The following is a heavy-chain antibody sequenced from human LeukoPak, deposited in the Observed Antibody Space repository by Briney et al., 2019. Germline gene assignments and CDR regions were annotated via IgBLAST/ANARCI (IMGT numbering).Heavy chain of an antibody. D-gene: IGHD2-15*01. V-gene: IGHV3-21*01. CDR1: GFTFSSYS. CDR2: ISSTSSYI. J-gene: IGHJ5*02. Sequence: GGSLRLSCAASGFTFSSYSMNWVRQAPGKGLEWVSSISSTSSYIYYADSVKGRFTISRDNAKNSLYLQMNSLRAEDTAVYYCARDVVGVARWFAPWGQRTLVTVSS. CDR3: ARDVVGVARWFAP.